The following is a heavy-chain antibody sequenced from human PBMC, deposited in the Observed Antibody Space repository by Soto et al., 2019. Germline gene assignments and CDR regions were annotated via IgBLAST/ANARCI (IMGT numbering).Heavy chain of an antibody. J-gene: IGHJ4*02. Sequence: SETLSLTCTVSGGSISSSSYYWGWIRQPPGKGLEWIGSIYYSGSTYYNPSLKSRVTISVDTSKNQFSLKLSSVTAADTAVYYCARHEGYSSSFGVYWGQGTLVTVSS. CDR1: GGSISSSSYY. CDR3: ARHEGYSSSFGVY. V-gene: IGHV4-39*01. CDR2: IYYSGST. D-gene: IGHD6-13*01.